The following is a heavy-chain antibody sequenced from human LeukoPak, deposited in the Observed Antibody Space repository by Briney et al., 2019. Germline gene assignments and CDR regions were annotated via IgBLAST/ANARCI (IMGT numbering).Heavy chain of an antibody. J-gene: IGHJ5*02. CDR2: IYSSGST. D-gene: IGHD3-10*01. V-gene: IGHV4-59*12. CDR1: GGSISYYY. Sequence: NPSETLSLTCTVSGGSISYYYWNWIRQPPGKGLEWIGYIYSSGSTNYNPSLKSRVTISLDTSKNQFSLKLSSVTAADTAVYYCARGKNYYGSGSYYNAKPRPLNWFDPWGQGTLVTVSS. CDR3: ARGKNYYGSGSYYNAKPRPLNWFDP.